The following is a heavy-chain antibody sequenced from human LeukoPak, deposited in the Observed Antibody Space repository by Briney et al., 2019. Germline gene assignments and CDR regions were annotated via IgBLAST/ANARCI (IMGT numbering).Heavy chain of an antibody. Sequence: GGSLRLSCAASGFTFSSYAMSWVRQTPGKGLEWVSAISGSGGSTYYADSVKGRFTISRDNSKNTLYLQMNSLRAEDTAVYYCAKDNTIFGVSPFDPWGQGTLVTVSS. J-gene: IGHJ5*02. V-gene: IGHV3-23*01. CDR1: GFTFSSYA. D-gene: IGHD3-3*01. CDR3: AKDNTIFGVSPFDP. CDR2: ISGSGGST.